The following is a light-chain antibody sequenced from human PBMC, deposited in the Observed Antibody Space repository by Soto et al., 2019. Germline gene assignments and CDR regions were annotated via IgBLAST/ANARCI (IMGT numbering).Light chain of an antibody. CDR2: EDN. Sequence: NFMLTQPHSVSESPGKTVTISCTGSSGSIASNYLQWYQQRPVSAPTTVIYEDNQRPSGVPDRFSGSIDSSSNSASLTISGLKTEDEADYYCQSYDSSNHVVFGGGPKLTVL. V-gene: IGLV6-57*02. CDR3: QSYDSSNHVV. J-gene: IGLJ2*01. CDR1: SGSIASNY.